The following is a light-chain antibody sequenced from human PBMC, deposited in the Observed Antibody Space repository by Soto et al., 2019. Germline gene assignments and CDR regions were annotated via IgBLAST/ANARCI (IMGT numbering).Light chain of an antibody. V-gene: IGKV3D-20*02. CDR1: QSVSNN. CDR2: GAS. CDR3: QQRSNWIT. J-gene: IGKJ5*01. Sequence: EIVMTQSPATLSVSPGERATLSCRASQSVSNNLAWYQQKPGQAPRLLIYGASNRATGIPDRFSGSGSGTDFTLTISRLEPEDFAVYYCQQRSNWITFGQGTRLEI.